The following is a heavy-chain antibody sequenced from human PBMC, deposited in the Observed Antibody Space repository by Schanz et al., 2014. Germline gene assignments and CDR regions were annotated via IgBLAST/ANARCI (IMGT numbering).Heavy chain of an antibody. CDR2: IGSSSSRI. J-gene: IGHJ5*02. D-gene: IGHD3-10*01. CDR3: ARPALWFGDNCFDP. Sequence: EVQLVESGGGWVQPGGSLRLSCAASGFTFSSNSMNWVRQAPGKGLEWISYIGSSSSRIDHADSVKGRFTISRDNAKNALYLQMNSLRAENTAVYCCARPALWFGDNCFDPWGQGTLVTVSS. CDR1: GFTFSSNS. V-gene: IGHV3-48*04.